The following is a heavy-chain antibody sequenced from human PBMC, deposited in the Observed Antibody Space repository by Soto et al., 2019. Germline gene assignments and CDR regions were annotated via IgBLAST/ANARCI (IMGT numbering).Heavy chain of an antibody. CDR3: AREPVDTAMSQLDP. D-gene: IGHD5-18*01. V-gene: IGHV4-31*03. J-gene: IGHJ5*02. Sequence: PSETLSLTCTVSGGSISSGGYYWSWIRQHQGKGLEWIGYIYYSGSTYYNPSLKSRVTISVDTSKNQFSLKLSSVTAADTAVYYCAREPVDTAMSQLDPWGQGTLVTVSS. CDR1: GGSISSGGYY. CDR2: IYYSGST.